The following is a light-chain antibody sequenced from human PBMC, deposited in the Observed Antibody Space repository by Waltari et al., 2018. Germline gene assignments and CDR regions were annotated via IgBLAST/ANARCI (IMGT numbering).Light chain of an antibody. CDR3: TSYAGTNGYV. V-gene: IGLV2-8*01. Sequence: QSALPQPPSASGSPGQSVTISCTGTSSDVGAYNFVSWYQQHPGKVPKLKIFKVSQRPAGVPDRFSGSKSGNTASLTVSGLQAEDEAHYYCTSYAGTNGYVFGTGTKVTVL. CDR1: SSDVGAYNF. J-gene: IGLJ1*01. CDR2: KVS.